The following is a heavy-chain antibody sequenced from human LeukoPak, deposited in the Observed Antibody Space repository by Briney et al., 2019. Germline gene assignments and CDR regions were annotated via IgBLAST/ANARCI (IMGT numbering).Heavy chain of an antibody. V-gene: IGHV3-23*01. CDR1: GFAFASYA. Sequence: PGGSLRLSCTASGFAFASYAMYWVRQAPGKGLEWVSGIFGSGGSAHYADSVKGRFTISRDNSKNTVYLEMNSLGVEDTAVYYCAKTTVGYSSGRFPGWPADYWGQGTLVTVSS. CDR3: AKTTVGYSSGRFPGWPADY. D-gene: IGHD2-15*01. CDR2: IFGSGGSA. J-gene: IGHJ4*02.